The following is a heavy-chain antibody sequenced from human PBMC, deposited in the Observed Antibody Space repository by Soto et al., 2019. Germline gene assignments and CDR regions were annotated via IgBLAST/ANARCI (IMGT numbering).Heavy chain of an antibody. D-gene: IGHD3-9*01. V-gene: IGHV3-30*18. CDR3: AKVTSQYYDILTGYFPVDY. CDR1: GFTFSSYG. J-gene: IGHJ4*02. Sequence: GGSLRHSCAASGFTFSSYGMHWVRQAPGKGLEWVAVISYNGSNKYYADSVKGRFTISRDNSKNTLYLQMNSLRAEDTAVYYCAKVTSQYYDILTGYFPVDYWGQGTLVTVSS. CDR2: ISYNGSNK.